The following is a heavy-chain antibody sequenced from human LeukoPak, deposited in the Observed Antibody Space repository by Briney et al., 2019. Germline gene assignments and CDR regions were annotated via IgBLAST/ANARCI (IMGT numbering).Heavy chain of an antibody. V-gene: IGHV3-15*01. CDR3: TGGGLYYYYMDV. J-gene: IGHJ6*03. Sequence: PGGSLRLSCAASGFTFSKAWMSWVRQAPGKGLEWVGRIKSKTDGGTTDYAAPVKGRFTISRDDSKNTLYLQMNSLKTEDTAVYYCTGGGLYYYYMDVWGKGTTVTISS. CDR1: GFTFSKAW. CDR2: IKSKTDGGTT.